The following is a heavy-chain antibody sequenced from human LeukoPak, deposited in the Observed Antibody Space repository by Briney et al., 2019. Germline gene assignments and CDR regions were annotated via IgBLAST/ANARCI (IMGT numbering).Heavy chain of an antibody. J-gene: IGHJ5*02. Sequence: GGSLRLSCAASGFTFSTYAMSWVRQAPGKGLEWVSAISGSGGSTYYADSVKGRFTISRDNSKNTLYLQMNSLRAEDTAVYYCAKGDYGDYVNWFDPWGQGTLVTVSS. CDR2: ISGSGGST. V-gene: IGHV3-23*01. CDR3: AKGDYGDYVNWFDP. CDR1: GFTFSTYA. D-gene: IGHD4-17*01.